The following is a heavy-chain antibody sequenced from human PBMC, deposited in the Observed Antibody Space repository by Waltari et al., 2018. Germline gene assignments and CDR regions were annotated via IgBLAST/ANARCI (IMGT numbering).Heavy chain of an antibody. J-gene: IGHJ6*03. V-gene: IGHV4-34*01. Sequence: QVQLQQWGAGLLKPSETLSLTCAVYGGSFSGYYWSWIRQPPGKGLEWIGEINHSGSTNYNPSLKSRVTISVDTSKNQFSLKLSSVTAADTAVYYCASTDYDFWSGFSRREAGGYMDVWGKGTTVTISS. CDR3: ASTDYDFWSGFSRREAGGYMDV. CDR2: INHSGST. D-gene: IGHD3-3*01. CDR1: GGSFSGYY.